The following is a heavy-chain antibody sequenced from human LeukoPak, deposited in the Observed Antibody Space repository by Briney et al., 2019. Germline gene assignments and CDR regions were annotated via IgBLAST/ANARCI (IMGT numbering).Heavy chain of an antibody. V-gene: IGHV4-39*07. CDR2: IYYSGST. CDR1: GGSISSSSYY. CDR3: ARESYSSSWYGVDP. D-gene: IGHD6-13*01. J-gene: IGHJ5*02. Sequence: PSETLSLTCTVSGGSISSSSYYWGWIRQPPGKGLEWIGSIYYSGSTYYNPSLKSRVTISVDTSKNQFSLKLSSVTAADTAVYYCARESYSSSWYGVDPWGQGTLVTVSS.